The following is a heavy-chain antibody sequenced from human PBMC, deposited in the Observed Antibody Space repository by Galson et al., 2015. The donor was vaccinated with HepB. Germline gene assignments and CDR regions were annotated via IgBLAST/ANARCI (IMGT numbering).Heavy chain of an antibody. CDR1: GFTFSSYG. CDR3: AKDGRVAVAGTGVFDY. D-gene: IGHD6-19*01. J-gene: IGHJ4*02. V-gene: IGHV3-30*02. Sequence: SLRLSCAASGFTFSSYGMHWVRQAPGKGLEWVAFIRYDGSNKYYADSVKGRFTISRDNSKNTLYLQMNSLRAEDTAVYYCAKDGRVAVAGTGVFDYWGQGTLVTVSS. CDR2: IRYDGSNK.